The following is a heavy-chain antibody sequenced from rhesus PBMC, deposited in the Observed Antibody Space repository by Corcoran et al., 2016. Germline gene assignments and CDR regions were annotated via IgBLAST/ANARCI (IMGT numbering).Heavy chain of an antibody. D-gene: IGHD6-25*01. CDR2: IIPLVGIT. CDR3: ASGRGSGKGY. J-gene: IGHJ4*01. Sequence: QVQLVQSGAEVKKPGASVKVSCPSSGFPFGSYSINGVRQAPGQVLEWMGVIIPLVGITKDEEKCQGRVTMTAETSTRTDDMEMSSLRYEDTAVYDCASGRGSGKGYWGQGVLVTVSS. V-gene: IGHV1-198*02. CDR1: GFPFGSYS.